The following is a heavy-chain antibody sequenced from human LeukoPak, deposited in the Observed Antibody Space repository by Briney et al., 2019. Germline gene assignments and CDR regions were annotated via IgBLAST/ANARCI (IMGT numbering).Heavy chain of an antibody. V-gene: IGHV4-34*01. CDR3: ARGLGGSGSYSEPYFDY. Sequence: SETLSLTCAVYGGSFSGYHWSWIRQPPGKGLEWIGEINHSGSTNYNPSLKSRVTISVDTSKNQFSLKLSSVTAADTAVYYCARGLGGSGSYSEPYFDYWGQGTLVTVSS. CDR2: INHSGST. J-gene: IGHJ4*02. CDR1: GGSFSGYH. D-gene: IGHD3-10*01.